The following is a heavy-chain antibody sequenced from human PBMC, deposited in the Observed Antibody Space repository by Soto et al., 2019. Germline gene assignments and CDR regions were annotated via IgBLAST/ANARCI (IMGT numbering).Heavy chain of an antibody. CDR1: EYTFTSYG. J-gene: IGHJ6*02. V-gene: IGHV1-3*01. D-gene: IGHD3-22*01. Sequence: ASVKVSCKASEYTFTSYGIHWVRQAPGQRLEWTGWTNAGNGNTKYSEKFQGRVTITRDTSASTAYLELSSLRSEDTAVYYCARDPNDSSAYYHHYYYGMDVWGQGTTVTVSS. CDR2: TNAGNGNT. CDR3: ARDPNDSSAYYHHYYYGMDV.